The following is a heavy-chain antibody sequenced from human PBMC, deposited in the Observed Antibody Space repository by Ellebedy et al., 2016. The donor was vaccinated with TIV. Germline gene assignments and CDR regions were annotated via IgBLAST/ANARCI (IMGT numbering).Heavy chain of an antibody. CDR2: ISGSGGSI. V-gene: IGHV3-23*01. D-gene: IGHD3-3*01. CDR1: GFIFSTYG. CDR3: ASEWLGNWFDP. J-gene: IGHJ5*02. Sequence: PGGSLRLSCAASGFIFSTYGMHWVRQATGKGLEWVSAISGSGGSIYYRDSVKGRFTISRDNSKNTLYLQMKSLRADDTAVYYCASEWLGNWFDPWGQGTLVTVSS.